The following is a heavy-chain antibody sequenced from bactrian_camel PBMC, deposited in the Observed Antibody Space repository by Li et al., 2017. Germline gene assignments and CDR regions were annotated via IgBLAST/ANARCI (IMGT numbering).Heavy chain of an antibody. Sequence: VQLVESGGGSVRAGGSLRLACAVSGYTHDTFCMGWFRRGPGRSREGVAGIDSDGRTTYSPSVNGRFTITRDKAKDLVYLQMNGLKPEDTGMYYCAADQLYGTCRDVLDFPARGQGTQVTVS. J-gene: IGHJ4*01. V-gene: IGHV3S53*01. D-gene: IGHD6*01. CDR2: IDSDGRT. CDR1: GYTHDTFC. CDR3: AADQLYGTCRDVLDFPA.